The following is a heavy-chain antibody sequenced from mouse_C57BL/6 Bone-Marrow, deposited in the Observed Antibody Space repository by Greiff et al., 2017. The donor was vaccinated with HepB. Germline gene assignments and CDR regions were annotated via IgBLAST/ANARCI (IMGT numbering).Heavy chain of an antibody. J-gene: IGHJ1*03. D-gene: IGHD1-1*01. CDR1: GYTFTNYW. CDR3: ARNYGSLYWYFDV. Sequence: VQVVESGAELVRPGTSVKMSCKASGYTFTNYWIGWAKQRPGHGLEWIGDIYPGGGYTNYNEKFKGKATLTADKSSSTAYMQFSSLTSEDSAIYYCARNYGSLYWYFDVWGTGTTVTVSS. V-gene: IGHV1-63*01. CDR2: IYPGGGYT.